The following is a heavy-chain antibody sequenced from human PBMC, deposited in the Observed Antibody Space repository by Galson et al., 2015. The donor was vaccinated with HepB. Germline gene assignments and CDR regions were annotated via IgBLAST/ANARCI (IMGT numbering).Heavy chain of an antibody. J-gene: IGHJ6*02. CDR2: ISYSGST. CDR1: GGSISTSTGYF. D-gene: IGHD2-2*01. Sequence: ETLSLTCTVSGGSISTSTGYFWGWIRQPPGKGLEWIGSISYSGSTYYNPSLKSRVSISMDTSKNQFSLKLRSVTAAESAVYYCVRRISFYYGMDVWGQGTTVTVSS. CDR3: VRRISFYYGMDV. V-gene: IGHV4-39*01.